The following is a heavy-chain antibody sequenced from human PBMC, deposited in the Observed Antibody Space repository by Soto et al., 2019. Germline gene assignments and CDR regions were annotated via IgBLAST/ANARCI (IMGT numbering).Heavy chain of an antibody. Sequence: GGSLRLSCASSVFTFSDYYVSCIRHSPGKWLEWVSYISSSGSTIYYADSVKGRFTISRDNAKNSLYLQMNSLRAEDTAVYYCARERKGATAYDAFDIWGQGTMVTVSS. D-gene: IGHD1-26*01. CDR2: ISSSGSTI. J-gene: IGHJ3*02. CDR1: VFTFSDYY. V-gene: IGHV3-11*01. CDR3: ARERKGATAYDAFDI.